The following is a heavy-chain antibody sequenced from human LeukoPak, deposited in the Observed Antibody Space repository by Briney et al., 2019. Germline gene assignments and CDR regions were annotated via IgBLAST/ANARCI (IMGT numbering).Heavy chain of an antibody. Sequence: SETLSLTCTVSDGSLTSYYCNWIRQPPGKGLEWIGNIYNSGSTDYNPSLKSRVIISVNTSKNQFSLKVSSVTAADTAVYYCAREKYSPGAVDYWGQGSLVTVSS. J-gene: IGHJ4*02. D-gene: IGHD6-6*01. CDR3: AREKYSPGAVDY. CDR1: DGSLTSYY. CDR2: IYNSGST. V-gene: IGHV4-59*08.